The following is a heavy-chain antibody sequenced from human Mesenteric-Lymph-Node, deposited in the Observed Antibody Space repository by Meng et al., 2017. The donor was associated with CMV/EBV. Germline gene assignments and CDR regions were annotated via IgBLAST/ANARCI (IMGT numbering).Heavy chain of an antibody. D-gene: IGHD6-13*01. CDR1: GYTFPPLD. J-gene: IGHJ4*02. CDR3: ARGIAAGTDY. CDR2: MRPNSGNT. Sequence: CKASGYTFPPLDVNWVRQAAGQGLEWMGWMRPNSGNTGLAQKFQGRVTMTRDTSINTAYMELSSLTSDDTAVYYCARGIAAGTDYWGQGTLVTV. V-gene: IGHV1-8*02.